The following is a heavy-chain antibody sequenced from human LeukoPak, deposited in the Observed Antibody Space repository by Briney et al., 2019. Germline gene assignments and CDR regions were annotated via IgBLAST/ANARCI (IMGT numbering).Heavy chain of an antibody. V-gene: IGHV3-53*01. J-gene: IGHJ4*02. Sequence: GGSLRLSCAAPGFTVSSNYMSWVRQAPGKGLEWVSVIYSGGSTYYADSVKGRFTISRDNSKNTLYLQMNSLRAEDTAVYYCARVRKEYQLLLFDYWGQRTLVTVSS. D-gene: IGHD2-2*01. CDR1: GFTVSSNY. CDR3: ARVRKEYQLLLFDY. CDR2: IYSGGST.